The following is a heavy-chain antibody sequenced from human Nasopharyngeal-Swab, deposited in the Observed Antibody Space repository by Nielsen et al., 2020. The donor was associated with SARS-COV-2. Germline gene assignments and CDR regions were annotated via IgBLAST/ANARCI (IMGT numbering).Heavy chain of an antibody. J-gene: IGHJ5*02. Sequence: GESLKIPCKGSGYSFTSYWLSWVRQMPGKGLEWMGRIDPSDSYTNYSPSFQGHVTISADKSISTAYLQWSSLKASDTAMYYCARLQPDYGGKYNWFDPWGQGTLVTVSS. CDR2: IDPSDSYT. CDR1: GYSFTSYW. V-gene: IGHV5-10-1*01. CDR3: ARLQPDYGGKYNWFDP. D-gene: IGHD4-23*01.